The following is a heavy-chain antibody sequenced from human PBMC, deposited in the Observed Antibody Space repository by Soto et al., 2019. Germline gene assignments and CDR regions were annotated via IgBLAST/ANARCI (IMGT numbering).Heavy chain of an antibody. CDR2: ISGSGGST. CDR3: AKTPLAPNVAALPDY. CDR1: GFTFSSYA. J-gene: IGHJ4*02. V-gene: IGHV3-23*01. Sequence: PGGSLRLSCAASGFTFSSYAMSWVRQAPGKGLEWVSAISGSGGSTYYADSVKGRFTISRDNSKNTLYLQMNSLRAEDTALYYCAKTPLAPNVAALPDYGGQGTLVTVPS. D-gene: IGHD6-6*01.